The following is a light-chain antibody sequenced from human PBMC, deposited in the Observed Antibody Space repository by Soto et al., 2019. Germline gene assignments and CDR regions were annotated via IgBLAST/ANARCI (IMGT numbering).Light chain of an antibody. J-gene: IGKJ1*01. CDR2: WAS. V-gene: IGKV4-1*01. Sequence: DIVMTQSPDYLAGSLDGRATINCKSSQSVLYSSNNKSYLAWYQQKPGQPPKLLIYWASTRESGVPDRFSGSGSGTDFTLTISSLQPEDVALYYCQQYYTAPLTFGQGTKVEIK. CDR1: QSVLYSSNNKSY. CDR3: QQYYTAPLT.